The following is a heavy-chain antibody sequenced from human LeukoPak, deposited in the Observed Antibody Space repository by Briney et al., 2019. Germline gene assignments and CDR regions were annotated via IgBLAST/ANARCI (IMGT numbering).Heavy chain of an antibody. V-gene: IGHV4-4*07. D-gene: IGHD6-13*01. CDR3: ARDSSSWYAYFDY. J-gene: IGHJ4*02. Sequence: SETLSLACTVSGGSISSYYWSWIRQPAGKGLGWIGRIYTSGSTNCNPSFKSRVTMSVDTSKNQFSLKLSSVTAADTAVYYCARDSSSWYAYFDYWGQGTLVTVSS. CDR1: GGSISSYY. CDR2: IYTSGST.